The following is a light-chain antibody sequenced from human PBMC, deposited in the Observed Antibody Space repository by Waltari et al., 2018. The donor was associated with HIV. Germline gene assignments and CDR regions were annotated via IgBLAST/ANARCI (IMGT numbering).Light chain of an antibody. CDR2: RNN. Sequence: QSVLTQPPSASGTPGQRVTISCSGSSSNIGSNYGYWYQQLPGTAPKLLIYRNNQRASGVPDRFSVSKSGTSASLAISGLRSEDEADYYCAAWDDSLSGYVFGTGTKVTVL. CDR1: SSNIGSNY. J-gene: IGLJ1*01. CDR3: AAWDDSLSGYV. V-gene: IGLV1-47*01.